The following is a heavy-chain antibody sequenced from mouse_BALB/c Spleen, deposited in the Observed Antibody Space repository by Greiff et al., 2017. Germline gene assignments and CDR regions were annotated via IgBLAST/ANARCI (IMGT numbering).Heavy chain of an antibody. CDR2: ISSGSSTI. CDR1: GFTFSSFG. D-gene: IGHD2-4*01. J-gene: IGHJ1*01. V-gene: IGHV5-17*02. Sequence: EVQLQESGGGLVQPGGSRKLSCAASGFTFSSFGMHWVRQAPEKGLEWVAYISSGSSTIYYADTVKGRFTISRDNPKNTLFLQMTSLRSEDTAMYYCARSGITTRNWYFDVWGAGTTVTVSS. CDR3: ARSGITTRNWYFDV.